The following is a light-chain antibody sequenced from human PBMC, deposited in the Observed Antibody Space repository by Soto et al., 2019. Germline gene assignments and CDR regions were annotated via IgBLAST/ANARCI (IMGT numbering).Light chain of an antibody. CDR1: SSNIGAGYD. J-gene: IGLJ2*01. Sequence: QAVLTQTPSVSGAPGQKITMSCTGSSSNIGAGYDVHWYQQVPGAAPRLLIYADNNRPSGVPDRFSASKSGTSASLAITGLQGEDEADYYCCSYAGSYILLFGGGTKLTVL. CDR2: ADN. CDR3: CSYAGSYILL. V-gene: IGLV1-40*01.